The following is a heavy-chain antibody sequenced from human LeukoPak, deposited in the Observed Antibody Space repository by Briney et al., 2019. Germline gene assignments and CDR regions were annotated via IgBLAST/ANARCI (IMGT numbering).Heavy chain of an antibody. CDR1: GFSVSNSF. CDR3: ARDRRDSRGSGSYYFDS. CDR2: IYDNGST. D-gene: IGHD3-10*01. V-gene: IGHV3-53*01. Sequence: GFSLRLSCAASGFSVSNSFMNWVRQAPGQGLEGVSVIYDNGSTYYADSVKGRFTISRDSSKNTLYVQMNSLRVEDTAVYYCARDRRDSRGSGSYYFDSWGQGALITVSS. J-gene: IGHJ4*02.